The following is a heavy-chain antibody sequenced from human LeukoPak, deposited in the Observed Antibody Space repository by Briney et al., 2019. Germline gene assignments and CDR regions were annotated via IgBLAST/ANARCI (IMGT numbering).Heavy chain of an antibody. J-gene: IGHJ5*02. CDR2: INHSGST. CDR3: ARPQRYQLLYRWFDP. V-gene: IGHV4-34*01. D-gene: IGHD2-2*01. CDR1: GGSFSGYY. Sequence: SETLSLTCAVYGGSFSGYYWSWIRQPPGKGLEWIGVINHSGSTNYNPSLKSRVTISVDTSKNQFSLKLSSVTAADTAVYYCARPQRYQLLYRWFDPWGQGTLVTVSS.